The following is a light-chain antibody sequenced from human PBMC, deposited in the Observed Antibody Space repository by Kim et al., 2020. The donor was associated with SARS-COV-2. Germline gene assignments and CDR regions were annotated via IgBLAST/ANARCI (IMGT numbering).Light chain of an antibody. V-gene: IGLV2-23*01. J-gene: IGLJ1*01. CDR2: VGS. CDR1: SSDVGSYNL. CDR3: CSYAGSSTYV. Sequence: GQSITISCTGTSSDVGSYNLVSWYQQHPGKAPKLMIYVGSKRPSGVSNRFSGSKSGNTASLTISGLQAEDEADYYCCSYAGSSTYVFGTGTKVTVL.